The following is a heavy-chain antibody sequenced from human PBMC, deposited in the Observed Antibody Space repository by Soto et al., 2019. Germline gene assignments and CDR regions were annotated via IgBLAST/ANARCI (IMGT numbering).Heavy chain of an antibody. D-gene: IGHD6-13*01. J-gene: IGHJ5*02. CDR3: AKDSSSWFRWFDP. V-gene: IGHV3-23*01. Sequence: PGGSLRLSCAASGFTFSSYAMSWVREAPGKGLEWVSAISGSGDSTYYADSVKGRFTISRDNSKNTLYLQMNSLRAEDTAVYYCAKDSSSWFRWFDPWGQGTLVTVSS. CDR2: ISGSGDST. CDR1: GFTFSSYA.